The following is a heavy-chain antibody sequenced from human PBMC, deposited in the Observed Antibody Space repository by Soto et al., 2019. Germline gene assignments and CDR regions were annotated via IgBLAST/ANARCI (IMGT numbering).Heavy chain of an antibody. CDR2: IIPILGIA. CDR3: AGQGYSGYDFLFGAFDI. V-gene: IGHV1-69*02. CDR1: GGTFSSYT. J-gene: IGHJ3*02. D-gene: IGHD5-12*01. Sequence: QVQLVQSGAEVKKPGSSVKVSCKASGGTFSSYTISWVRQAPGQGLEWMGRIIPILGIANYAQKFQGRVTITADKSTSTAYMELCSLRSEDTAVYDCAGQGYSGYDFLFGAFDIWGQGTMVTVSS.